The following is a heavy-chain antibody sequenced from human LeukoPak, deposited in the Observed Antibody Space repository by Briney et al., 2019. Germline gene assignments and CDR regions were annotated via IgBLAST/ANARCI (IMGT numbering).Heavy chain of an antibody. CDR2: VIPILGIA. J-gene: IGHJ3*02. V-gene: IGHV1-69*04. Sequence: ASVKVSCKASGGTFSSYAISWVRQSPGQGLEWMGRVIPILGIANYAQKFQGRVTITTDESTSTAYMELSSLRSEDTAVYYCARGRRGWELLAGPLGAFDIWGQGTMVTVSS. CDR3: ARGRRGWELLAGPLGAFDI. D-gene: IGHD1-26*01. CDR1: GGTFSSYA.